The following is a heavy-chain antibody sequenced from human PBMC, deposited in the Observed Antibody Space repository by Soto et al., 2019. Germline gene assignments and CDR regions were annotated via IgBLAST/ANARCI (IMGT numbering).Heavy chain of an antibody. CDR2: ISYDGGER. CDR3: AIDLPLYCRGDFNFDF. J-gene: IGHJ4*02. V-gene: IGHV3-30*03. Sequence: QVQLVESGGGVVQSGGSLRLSCGGSGFIFSRYGMHWVRQAPGKGLEWVTGISYDGGERFYADSVKGRFTISIDNSKNRLDLQMSSLRPEDPAVYDCAIDLPLYCRGDFNFDFWGQGTLVTVSS. CDR1: GFIFSRYG. D-gene: IGHD2-15*01.